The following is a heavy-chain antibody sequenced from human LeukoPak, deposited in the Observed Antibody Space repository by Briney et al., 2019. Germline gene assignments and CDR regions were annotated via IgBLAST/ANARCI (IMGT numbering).Heavy chain of an antibody. CDR2: IIPFYGTT. Sequence: SVKVSCKASGDTFSSYGITWVRQAPGQGLEWMGTIIPFYGTTNFAQKFQGRVTITADKSTSTAHMEVSSLRSEDTAVYYCARSVGYYYTMDVWGQGTTVTVSS. CDR3: ARSVGYYYTMDV. V-gene: IGHV1-69*06. CDR1: GDTFSSYG. D-gene: IGHD2-15*01. J-gene: IGHJ6*02.